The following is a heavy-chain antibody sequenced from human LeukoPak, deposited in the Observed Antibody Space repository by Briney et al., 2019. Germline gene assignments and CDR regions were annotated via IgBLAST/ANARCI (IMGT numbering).Heavy chain of an antibody. J-gene: IGHJ4*02. D-gene: IGHD5-18*01. CDR1: GVTLIVLS. V-gene: IGHV1-24*01. Sequence: SVSLSCTVSGVTLIVLSIHWVREGPGKGLWWMGGFDHEDGEIIHAQKFQGRVTMTEDTSTETAYMELSSLTSEDTAVYYCASIHLEYYFDHWGQGSLVTVSS. CDR2: FDHEDGEI. CDR3: ASIHLEYYFDH.